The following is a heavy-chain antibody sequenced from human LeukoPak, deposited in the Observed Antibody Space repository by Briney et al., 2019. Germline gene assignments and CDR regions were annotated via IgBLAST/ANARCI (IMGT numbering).Heavy chain of an antibody. CDR1: GFTFNRHH. CDR3: AREYSGCGYYYNMDV. CDR2: ISSGSNAI. Sequence: GGSLRLSCVASGFTFNRHHMNWVRQAPGKGLEWVSYISSGSNAIYYADSVKGRFTMSRDNAKNSLFLQMNSLRAEDTAVYYCAREYSGCGYYYNMDVWGQGTTVIVSS. J-gene: IGHJ6*02. D-gene: IGHD5-12*01. V-gene: IGHV3-48*01.